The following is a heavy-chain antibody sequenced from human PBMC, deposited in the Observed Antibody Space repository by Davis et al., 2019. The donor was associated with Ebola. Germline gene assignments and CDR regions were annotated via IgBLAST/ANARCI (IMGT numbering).Heavy chain of an antibody. Sequence: MPSETLSLTCTVSGGSISSSSYYWGWIRQPPGKGLEWIGYIHYTGSSDSNPSLKSRVTISVDTSKNQFSLKLSSVTAADTAVYYCARGRGWNYRGVFDYWGQGTLVTVSS. D-gene: IGHD1-7*01. J-gene: IGHJ4*02. V-gene: IGHV4-61*05. CDR2: IHYTGSS. CDR3: ARGRGWNYRGVFDY. CDR1: GGSISSSSYY.